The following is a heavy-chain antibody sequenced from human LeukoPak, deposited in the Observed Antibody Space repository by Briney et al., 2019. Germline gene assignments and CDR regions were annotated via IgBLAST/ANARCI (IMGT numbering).Heavy chain of an antibody. J-gene: IGHJ4*02. CDR2: IYYSGST. CDR1: GGSISSYY. CDR3: ARRRRDGYNL. V-gene: IGHV4-59*08. D-gene: IGHD5-24*01. Sequence: SETLSLTCTVSGGSISSYYWSWIRQPPGKGLEWIGYIYYSGSTNYNPSLKSRATISVDTSKNQFSLKLNSVTAADTAVYYCARRRRDGYNLWGQGTLVTVSS.